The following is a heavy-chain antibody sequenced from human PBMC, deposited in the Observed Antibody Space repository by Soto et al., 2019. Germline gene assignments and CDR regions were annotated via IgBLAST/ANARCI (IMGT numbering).Heavy chain of an antibody. Sequence: SETLSLTCTVSGGSISSGDYYWSWIRQPPGKGLEWIGYIYYSGSTYYNPSLKSRVTISVDTSKNQFSLKLSSVTAADTAVYYCAREAPHYYDSSGYTYWGQGTLVTVSS. CDR2: IYYSGST. D-gene: IGHD3-22*01. CDR1: GGSISSGDYY. V-gene: IGHV4-30-4*01. J-gene: IGHJ4*02. CDR3: AREAPHYYDSSGYTY.